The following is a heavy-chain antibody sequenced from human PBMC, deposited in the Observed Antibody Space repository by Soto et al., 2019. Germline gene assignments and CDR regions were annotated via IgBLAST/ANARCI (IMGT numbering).Heavy chain of an antibody. Sequence: ASVKVSCKASGYTFTGYYMHWVRQAPGQGLEWMGWINPNSGGTNYAQKFQGWVTMTRDTSISTAYMELSRLRSDDTAVYYCARLNSYGYGAFDIWGQGTMVTVSS. CDR1: GYTFTGYY. D-gene: IGHD5-18*01. CDR2: INPNSGGT. CDR3: ARLNSYGYGAFDI. V-gene: IGHV1-2*04. J-gene: IGHJ3*02.